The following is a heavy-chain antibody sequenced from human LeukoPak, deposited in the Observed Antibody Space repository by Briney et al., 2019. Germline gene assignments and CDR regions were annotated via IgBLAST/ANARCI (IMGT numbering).Heavy chain of an antibody. D-gene: IGHD3-22*01. J-gene: IGHJ4*02. CDR2: ISGSGGST. CDR3: AKDHSSGYSYFDY. CDR1: GFTFSSYA. V-gene: IGHV3-23*01. Sequence: GGSLRLSCAASGFTFSSYAMSWVRQAPGKGLEWVSAISGSGGSTYYADSVKGRFTISRDNSKHTLYLQMNSLRAEDTAVYYCAKDHSSGYSYFDYWGQGTLVTVSS.